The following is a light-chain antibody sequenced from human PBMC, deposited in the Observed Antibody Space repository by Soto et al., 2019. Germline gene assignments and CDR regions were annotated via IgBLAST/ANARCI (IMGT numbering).Light chain of an antibody. J-gene: IGLJ3*02. V-gene: IGLV2-14*01. Sequence: QSALTQPASVSGSPGQSITISCTGTSRDVGGYDFVSWYQQHPGKAPKLLIYEVTNRPSGISNRFSGSKSANTASLTISGLQAEDEADYYCYSYTSGRSWVFGGGTKLTVL. CDR1: SRDVGGYDF. CDR2: EVT. CDR3: YSYTSGRSWV.